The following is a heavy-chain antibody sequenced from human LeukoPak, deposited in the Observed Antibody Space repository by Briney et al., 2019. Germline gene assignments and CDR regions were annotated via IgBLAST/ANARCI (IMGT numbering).Heavy chain of an antibody. CDR2: INPNSGGT. CDR1: GYTFTGNY. CDR3: ARVYGAPLLWYFDL. V-gene: IGHV1-2*02. J-gene: IGHJ2*01. D-gene: IGHD2-8*01. Sequence: ASVKVSCKASGYTFTGNYMHWVRQAPGQGLEWMGWINPNSGGTNIAQKFQGRVTMTRDTSISTAYMDLSRLRSDDTAVYYCARVYGAPLLWYFDLWGRGTLVTVSS.